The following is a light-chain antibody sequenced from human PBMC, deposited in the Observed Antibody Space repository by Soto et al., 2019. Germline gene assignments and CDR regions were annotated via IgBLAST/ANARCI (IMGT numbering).Light chain of an antibody. CDR1: TSDVGGYNY. CDR3: TPYTSRRTLVV. Sequence: QSALTQPASVSGSPGQSITISCTGTTSDVGGYNYVSWYQQHPGKAPKLMIYEVSNRPSGVSNRFSGSKSGNTASLTISGLRAGEELDNYCTPYTSRRTLVVFGGGT. V-gene: IGLV2-14*01. CDR2: EVS. J-gene: IGLJ2*01.